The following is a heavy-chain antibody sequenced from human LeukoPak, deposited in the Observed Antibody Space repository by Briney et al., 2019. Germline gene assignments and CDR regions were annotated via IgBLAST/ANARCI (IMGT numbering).Heavy chain of an antibody. J-gene: IGHJ4*02. V-gene: IGHV4-39*01. CDR1: GGSISSSSYY. Sequence: SETLSLTCTVSGGSISSSSYYWGWIRQPPGKELEWIGSIYYSGSTYYNPSLKSRVTISVDTSKNQFSLKLSSVTAADTAVYYCASTFRGYCSGGSCYGFDYWGQGTLVTVSS. CDR3: ASTFRGYCSGGSCYGFDY. CDR2: IYYSGST. D-gene: IGHD2-15*01.